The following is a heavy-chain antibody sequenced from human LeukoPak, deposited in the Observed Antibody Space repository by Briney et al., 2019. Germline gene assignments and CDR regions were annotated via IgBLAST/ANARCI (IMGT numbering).Heavy chain of an antibody. CDR3: AQQVGYCSSGSCYFTY. Sequence: GGSLRLPCAASGFSFNTYAMSWVRQAPGKGLEWVSAISNTGGSTYYADSVKGRFTISRDKSKNTLSLQMNSLRAEDTAVYYCAQQVGYCSSGSCYFTYWGQGTLVTVSS. D-gene: IGHD2-15*01. CDR1: GFSFNTYA. CDR2: ISNTGGST. J-gene: IGHJ1*01. V-gene: IGHV3-23*01.